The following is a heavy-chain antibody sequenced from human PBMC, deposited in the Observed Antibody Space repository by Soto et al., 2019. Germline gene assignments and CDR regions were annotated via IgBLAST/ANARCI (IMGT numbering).Heavy chain of an antibody. Sequence: RASVKVSCKSSGYTFTNYALHWVRQAPGHGLEWMGWVNPSNGLTRYSENFQGRLSLTRDTSANTSYMELSSLRRDDTAVYYCARRLPAFDVWGQGTMVTV. V-gene: IGHV1-3*01. CDR2: VNPSNGLT. CDR3: ARRLPAFDV. J-gene: IGHJ3*01. CDR1: GYTFTNYA.